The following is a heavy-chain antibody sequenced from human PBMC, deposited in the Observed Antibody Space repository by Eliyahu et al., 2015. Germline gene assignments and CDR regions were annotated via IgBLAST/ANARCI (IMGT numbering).Heavy chain of an antibody. CDR1: GXSXXSSXYY. Sequence: QLPLQESGPGLVXPSETLSLTCXVSGXSXXSSXYYWGWXRQPPGKGLEWFGSIYYSGSTYYXPSLKRRVTISVDTSKNQFSLKLSSVTAADTAVYYCATTLLSYRVIWGQGTMVTVSS. V-gene: IGHV4-39*01. J-gene: IGHJ3*02. D-gene: IGHD2/OR15-2a*01. CDR2: IYYSGST. CDR3: ATTLLSYRVI.